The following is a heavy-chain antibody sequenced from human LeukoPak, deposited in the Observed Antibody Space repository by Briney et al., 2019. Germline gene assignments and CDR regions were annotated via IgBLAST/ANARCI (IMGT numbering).Heavy chain of an antibody. J-gene: IGHJ3*02. Sequence: GGSLRLSCAASGFTFSSYGMHWVRQAPGKGLEWVAVKWYDGSNKYYADSVKGRFTISRDNSKNTLYLQMNSLRAEDTAVYYCAKVISQDTATPPAFDIWGQGTMVTVAS. CDR3: AKVISQDTATPPAFDI. V-gene: IGHV3-33*06. D-gene: IGHD5-18*01. CDR1: GFTFSSYG. CDR2: KWYDGSNK.